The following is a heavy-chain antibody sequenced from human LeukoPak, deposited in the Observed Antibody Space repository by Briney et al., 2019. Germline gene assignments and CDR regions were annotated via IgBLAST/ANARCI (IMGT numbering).Heavy chain of an antibody. D-gene: IGHD6-13*01. V-gene: IGHV3-23*01. CDR3: ATGHGQQLVLMMGYYYYMDV. CDR2: ISGSGGST. CDR1: GFTFSSYA. J-gene: IGHJ6*03. Sequence: GGSLRLSCAASGFTFSSYAMSWVRQAPGKGLEWVSTISGSGGSTYYADSVKGRFTISRDNSKNTLYLQMNSLSAEDTAVYYCATGHGQQLVLMMGYYYYMDVWGKGTTVTVSS.